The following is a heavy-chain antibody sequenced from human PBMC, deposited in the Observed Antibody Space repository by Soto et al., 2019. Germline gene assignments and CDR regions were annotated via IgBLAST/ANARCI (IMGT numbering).Heavy chain of an antibody. CDR2: IDTSSTKI. V-gene: IGHV3-11*01. D-gene: IGHD3-3*01. CDR1: GYTFSDYY. J-gene: IGHJ4*02. Sequence: QVQLVEPGGDLVKRGGSLRLSCAASGYTFSDYYMSWIRQAPGKGLEWISYIDTSSTKIYYADSVKGRFTISRDNAKNSLYLEMNSLRDEDTAVYYCASHYDMWSGYLSPVDYWGQGTLVTVSS. CDR3: ASHYDMWSGYLSPVDY.